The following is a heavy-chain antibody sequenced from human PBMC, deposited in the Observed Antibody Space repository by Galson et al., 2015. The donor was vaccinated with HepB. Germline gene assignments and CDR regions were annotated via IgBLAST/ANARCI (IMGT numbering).Heavy chain of an antibody. Sequence: SLRLSCAASGFTFSSSAMSWVRQAPGKGLEWVSTISYSGGSTWYGDTVKGRFTISRDNSKNTLYLQMNSLRAEDTAVYYCARVSQWGALLTAYTYAMDVWGQGTTVTVSS. V-gene: IGHV3-23*01. J-gene: IGHJ6*02. D-gene: IGHD2-21*02. CDR1: GFTFSSSA. CDR3: ARVSQWGALLTAYTYAMDV. CDR2: ISYSGGST.